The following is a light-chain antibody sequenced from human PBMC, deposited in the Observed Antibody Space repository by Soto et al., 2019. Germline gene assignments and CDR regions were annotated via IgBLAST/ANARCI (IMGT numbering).Light chain of an antibody. CDR3: SSYAGSNNLKV. J-gene: IGLJ1*01. CDR1: SSDVGGYNY. CDR2: EVT. Sequence: QSALTQPPSVSGSPGQSVTISCTGTSSDVGGYNYVSWYQQHPGKAPKLMIYEVTKRPSGVPDRFSGSKSGNTASLTVSGLQAEDEADYYCSSYAGSNNLKVFGTGTKLTVL. V-gene: IGLV2-8*01.